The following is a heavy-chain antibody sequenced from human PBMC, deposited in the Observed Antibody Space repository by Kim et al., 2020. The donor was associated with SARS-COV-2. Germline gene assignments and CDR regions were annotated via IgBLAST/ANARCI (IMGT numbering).Heavy chain of an antibody. CDR3: AKDYPSAGWRTFGE. J-gene: IGHJ4*02. Sequence: GGSLRLFCAASGFAVYRFAMNWVRQAPGKGLEWISAITNNNGKTYYQDSVKGRFTISRDESKNIVFLHMNSLRVEDTAAYYCAKDYPSAGWRTFGEWGQG. D-gene: IGHD6-19*01. CDR1: GFAVYRFA. V-gene: IGHV3-23*01. CDR2: ITNNNGKT.